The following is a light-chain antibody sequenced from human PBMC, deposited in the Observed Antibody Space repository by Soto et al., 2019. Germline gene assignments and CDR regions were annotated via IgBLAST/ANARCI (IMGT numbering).Light chain of an antibody. CDR2: GAS. CDR1: QSVSSN. J-gene: IGKJ4*01. Sequence: EIGMTQSPATLSVSPGERATLSCRASQSVSSNLAWYQQKPGQAPRLLIYGASTRATGIPARFSGSGSGTEFTLTISSLQSEDFAVYYCRQYNNWPRATFGGGTKVDI. V-gene: IGKV3-15*01. CDR3: RQYNNWPRAT.